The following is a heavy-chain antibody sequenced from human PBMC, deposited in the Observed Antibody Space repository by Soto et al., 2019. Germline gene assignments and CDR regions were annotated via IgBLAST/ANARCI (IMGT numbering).Heavy chain of an antibody. CDR3: AKRQGIGAAAKNFDF. CDR1: GFTFSNHA. V-gene: IGHV3-23*01. J-gene: IGHJ4*02. CDR2: ISDSGGLT. D-gene: IGHD6-13*01. Sequence: GGSLRLSCAASGFTFSNHAVSWVRQAPGKGLEWVSGISDSGGLTYYADSVKGRFSMSRDNSKNTLYLQMKNLRAEDTAVYFCAKRQGIGAAAKNFDFWGQGTLVTVSS.